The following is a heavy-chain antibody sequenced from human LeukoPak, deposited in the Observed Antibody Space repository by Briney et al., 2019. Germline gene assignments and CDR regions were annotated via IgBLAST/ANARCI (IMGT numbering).Heavy chain of an antibody. Sequence: ESGPTLVNPTQTLTLTCTFSGFSLSTSGMCVSWIRQPPGKALEWLARIDWDDDKYYSTSLKTRLTISKDISKNQVVLTMTNMDPVDTATYYCARILIAAAGTIPLDYWGQGTLVTVSS. V-gene: IGHV2-70*11. J-gene: IGHJ4*02. CDR1: GFSLSTSGMC. CDR3: ARILIAAAGTIPLDY. D-gene: IGHD6-13*01. CDR2: IDWDDDK.